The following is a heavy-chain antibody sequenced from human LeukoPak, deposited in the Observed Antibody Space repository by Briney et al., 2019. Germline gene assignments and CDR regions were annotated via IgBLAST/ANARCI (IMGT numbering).Heavy chain of an antibody. D-gene: IGHD2-2*01. CDR2: IYHSGST. J-gene: IGHJ4*02. V-gene: IGHV4-38-2*02. CDR3: ARDPGIVVVPAAFDY. CDR1: GYSISSGYY. Sequence: SETLSLTCTVSGYSISSGYYWGWLRQPPGKGLEWIGSIYHSGSTYYNPSLKSRVTISVDTSKNQFSLKLSSVTAADTAVYYCARDPGIVVVPAAFDYWGQGTLVTVSS.